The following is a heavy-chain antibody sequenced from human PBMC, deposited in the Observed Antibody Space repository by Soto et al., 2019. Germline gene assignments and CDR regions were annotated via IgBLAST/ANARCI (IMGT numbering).Heavy chain of an antibody. D-gene: IGHD2-15*01. V-gene: IGHV4-39*01. Sequence: QVQLQESGPGLVKPSETLSLTCTVSSYSVSTTTYFWAWIRQPPGKGLAWIGRIYYGGTTYYNSSLKSRGTISVDPSKNQFSLKLSSVPAAATAVYHCARHGPAGYCSGGSCNWFDPWGQGTLVTVSS. J-gene: IGHJ5*02. CDR1: SYSVSTTTYF. CDR3: ARHGPAGYCSGGSCNWFDP. CDR2: IYYGGTT.